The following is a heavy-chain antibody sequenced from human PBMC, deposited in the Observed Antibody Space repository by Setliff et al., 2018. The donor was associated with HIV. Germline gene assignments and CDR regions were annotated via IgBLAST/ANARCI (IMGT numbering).Heavy chain of an antibody. CDR2: MNPNSGNT. J-gene: IGHJ6*03. D-gene: IGHD3-22*01. V-gene: IGHV1-8*02. CDR1: GYTFTSYD. CDR3: ARARRDSYDRGRRDHYYIDV. Sequence: GASVKVSCKASGYTFTSYDIHWVRQATGQGLEWMGWMNPNSGNTGYAQRFQGRVTMTRDTSVSTAYMELNNLKFEDTAVYYCARARRDSYDRGRRDHYYIDVWGKGTTVTVSS.